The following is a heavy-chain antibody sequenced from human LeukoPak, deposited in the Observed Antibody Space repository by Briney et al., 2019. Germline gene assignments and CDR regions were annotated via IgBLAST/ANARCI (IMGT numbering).Heavy chain of an antibody. Sequence: ASVKVSCKASGYTFTSYGISWVRQAPGQGLEWMGWISAYNGNTNYAQKLQGRVTMTTDTSTSTAYMELRSLRSDDTAVYYCARDGAAYCGGDCSFDYWGQGTLVTVSS. J-gene: IGHJ4*02. CDR1: GYTFTSYG. V-gene: IGHV1-18*01. D-gene: IGHD2-21*02. CDR2: ISAYNGNT. CDR3: ARDGAAYCGGDCSFDY.